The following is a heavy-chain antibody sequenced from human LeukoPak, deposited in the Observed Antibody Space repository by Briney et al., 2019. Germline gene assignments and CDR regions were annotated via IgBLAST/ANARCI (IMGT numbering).Heavy chain of an antibody. D-gene: IGHD2/OR15-2a*01. CDR1: GGSISSGYW. V-gene: IGHV4-4*02. J-gene: IGHJ4*02. CDR2: IHHSGST. Sequence: SGTLSLTCAVSGGSISSGYWWSWVRQPPGKGLEWIGEIHHSGSTNYNPSLKSRVTISVDKSKNQFSVMLTPVTAADTAVYYCARNAYYSADYWGQGTLVTVSS. CDR3: ARNAYYSADY.